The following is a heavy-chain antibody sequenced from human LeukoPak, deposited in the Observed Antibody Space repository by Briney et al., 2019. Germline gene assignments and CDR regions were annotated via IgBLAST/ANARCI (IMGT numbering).Heavy chain of an antibody. V-gene: IGHV1-18*01. CDR1: GYTFTSYG. J-gene: IGHJ6*03. CDR3: ARDDSSGSYPRISHRYYMDV. Sequence: GASVKVSCKASGYTFTSYGISWVRQAPGQGLEWMGWISAYNGNTNYAQKLQGRVTMTTDTSTSTAYMELRSLRSDDTAVYYCARDDSSGSYPRISHRYYMDVWGKGTTVTVSS. CDR2: ISAYNGNT. D-gene: IGHD3-22*01.